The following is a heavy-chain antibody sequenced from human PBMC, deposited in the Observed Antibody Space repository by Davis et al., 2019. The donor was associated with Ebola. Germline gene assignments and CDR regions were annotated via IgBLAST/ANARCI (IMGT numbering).Heavy chain of an antibody. V-gene: IGHV1-18*04. CDR2: INPHNGNT. D-gene: IGHD1-1*01. CDR3: ARAQFPTTSDH. CDR1: GYTFTSYG. J-gene: IGHJ4*02. Sequence: ASVKVSCKASGYTFTSYGITWVRQAPGQGLAWMGWINPHNGNTNYAQNVQGRVPMTTDTSTSTAYMEVGSLRSDDTAVYYCARAQFPTTSDHWGQGTLVTVSS.